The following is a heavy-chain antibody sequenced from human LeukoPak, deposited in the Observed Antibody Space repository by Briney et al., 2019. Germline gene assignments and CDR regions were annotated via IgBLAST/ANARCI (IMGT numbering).Heavy chain of an antibody. CDR2: ISSSGSTI. Sequence: PGGSLRLSCAASGFTFSSYEMNWVRQAPGKGLEWVSYISSSGSTIYYADSVKGRFTISRDNSKNTLYLQMNSLRAEDTAVYYCAKARRIQLWLSWGQGTLVTVSS. V-gene: IGHV3-48*03. CDR1: GFTFSSYE. CDR3: AKARRIQLWLS. J-gene: IGHJ5*02. D-gene: IGHD5-18*01.